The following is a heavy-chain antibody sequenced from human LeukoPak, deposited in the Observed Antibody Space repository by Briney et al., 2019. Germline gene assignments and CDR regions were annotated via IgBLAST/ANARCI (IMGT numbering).Heavy chain of an antibody. CDR3: ARGAPIPTYYDSMSGFDY. Sequence: SETLSLTCTVSGGSISSYYWSWIRQPPGKGLEWIGYIYYSGNTNYNPSLKSRVTISVDTSKNQFSLKLSSVTAADTAVYYCARGAPIPTYYDSMSGFDYWGQGTLVTVSS. CDR1: GGSISSYY. CDR2: IYYSGNT. D-gene: IGHD3-22*01. V-gene: IGHV4-59*01. J-gene: IGHJ4*02.